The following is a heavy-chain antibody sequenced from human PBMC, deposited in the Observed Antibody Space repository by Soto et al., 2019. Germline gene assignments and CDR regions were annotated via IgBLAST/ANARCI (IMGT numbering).Heavy chain of an antibody. Sequence: GGSLRLSCAASGFTFGDYAMHWVRQVPGRGLEWVSGVSWTNISFGYADSVKGRFTISRDNARNSLYLQMNSLRREDTAFYYCAKDRNTAMVTGDFDYWGHGTLVTVSS. CDR2: VSWTNISF. D-gene: IGHD5-18*01. CDR1: GFTFGDYA. J-gene: IGHJ4*01. CDR3: AKDRNTAMVTGDFDY. V-gene: IGHV3-9*01.